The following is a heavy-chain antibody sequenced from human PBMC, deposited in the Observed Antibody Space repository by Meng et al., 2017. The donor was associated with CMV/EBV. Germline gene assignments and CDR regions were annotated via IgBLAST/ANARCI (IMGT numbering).Heavy chain of an antibody. J-gene: IGHJ5*02. CDR1: GGSISSYY. Sequence: GSLRLSCTVSGGSISSYYWSWIRQPPGKGLEWIGYIYYSVSTNYNPSLKSRVTISVDTSKNQFSLKLGSVTAADTAVYYCARDRVTIFGVVGWFDPWGQGTLVTVSS. V-gene: IGHV4-59*01. D-gene: IGHD3-3*01. CDR2: IYYSVST. CDR3: ARDRVTIFGVVGWFDP.